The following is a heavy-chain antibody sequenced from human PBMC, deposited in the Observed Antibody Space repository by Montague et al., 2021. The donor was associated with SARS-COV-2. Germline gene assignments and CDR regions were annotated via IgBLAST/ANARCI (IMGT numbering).Heavy chain of an antibody. Sequence: SLRLSCAASGFIFSDYYMTWIRQAPGKGLEWVSHISGSGSKTYYADSGKGRFTISRDTANNSVYLQMNFLGAEDTAVYYCARDQGGYGTFDIWGQGTMVTVSS. CDR2: ISGSGSKT. CDR1: GFIFSDYY. D-gene: IGHD5-12*01. CDR3: ARDQGGYGTFDI. J-gene: IGHJ3*02. V-gene: IGHV3-11*01.